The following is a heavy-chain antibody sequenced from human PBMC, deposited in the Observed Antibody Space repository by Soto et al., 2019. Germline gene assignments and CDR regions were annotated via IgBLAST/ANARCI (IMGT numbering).Heavy chain of an antibody. J-gene: IGHJ4*02. V-gene: IGHV4-34*01. Sequence: SETLSLTCAVYGGSFSGYYWSWIRQPPGKGLEWIGEINHSGSTNYNPSLKSRVTISVDTSKNQFSLKLSSVTAADTAVYYCARRRVLRYFDWPHTRLHFDYWGQGTLVT. CDR1: GGSFSGYY. CDR3: ARRRVLRYFDWPHTRLHFDY. CDR2: INHSGST. D-gene: IGHD3-9*01.